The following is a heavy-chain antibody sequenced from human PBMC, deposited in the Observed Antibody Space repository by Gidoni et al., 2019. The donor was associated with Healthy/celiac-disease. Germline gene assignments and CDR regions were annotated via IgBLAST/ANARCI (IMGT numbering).Heavy chain of an antibody. CDR2: IYTSRST. CDR3: ARARYSYGAPFYYGMDV. CDR1: GGSISGCSYC. D-gene: IGHD5-18*01. Sequence: QVQLQESGPGLVKPSQTLSLTCAVSGGSISGCSYCWSWLRQPAGKGLEWIERIYTSRSTNYNPSLTSRVTISVDTFKIQFSLKLSSVTAADSAVYYCARARYSYGAPFYYGMDVWGQGTTVTVSS. V-gene: IGHV4-61*02. J-gene: IGHJ6*02.